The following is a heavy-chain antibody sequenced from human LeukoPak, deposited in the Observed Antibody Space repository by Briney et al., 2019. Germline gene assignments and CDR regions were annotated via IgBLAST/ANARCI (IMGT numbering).Heavy chain of an antibody. CDR3: ARSYGSGSFYYYGVDV. D-gene: IGHD3-10*01. CDR2: ISSSGSTI. Sequence: GGSLRLSCAASGFTFSDYYMSWIRQAPGKGLEWVSYISSSGSTIYYADSVKGRFTVSRDNAKNTLYLQMNSLRAEDTAVYYCARSYGSGSFYYYGVDVWGQGTTVTVSS. CDR1: GFTFSDYY. V-gene: IGHV3-11*04. J-gene: IGHJ6*02.